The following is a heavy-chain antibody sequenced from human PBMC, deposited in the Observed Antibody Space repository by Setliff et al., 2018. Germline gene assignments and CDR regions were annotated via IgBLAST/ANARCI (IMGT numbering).Heavy chain of an antibody. Sequence: PSETLSLTCAVSGVSVNSLTWWSWVRQSPGKGLEWIGEIYHTESTNYNSSLNSRVTMLVDKSKNQFSLKLTSVTAADTAVYYCARTPRGGNSAFDIWGPGTMVTVSS. CDR1: GVSVNSLTW. CDR2: IYHTEST. V-gene: IGHV4-4*02. CDR3: ARTPRGGNSAFDI. D-gene: IGHD2-21*02. J-gene: IGHJ3*02.